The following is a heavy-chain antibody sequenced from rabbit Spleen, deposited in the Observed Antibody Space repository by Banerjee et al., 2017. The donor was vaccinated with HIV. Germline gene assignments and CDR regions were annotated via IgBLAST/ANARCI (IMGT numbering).Heavy chain of an antibody. J-gene: IGHJ6*01. V-gene: IGHV1S45*01. Sequence: QQQLEESGGGLVKPGGTLTLTCIASGVSFSGDSFSGDSYMCWVRQAPGKGLEWIVCIDTGSSGFTYFASWAKGRFTISKTSSTTVTLQMTSLTAADTATYFCARDTGSSFSSYGMDLWGPGTLVTVS. CDR3: ARDTGSSFSSYGMDL. CDR2: IDTGSSGFT. D-gene: IGHD8-1*01. CDR1: GVSFSGDSF.